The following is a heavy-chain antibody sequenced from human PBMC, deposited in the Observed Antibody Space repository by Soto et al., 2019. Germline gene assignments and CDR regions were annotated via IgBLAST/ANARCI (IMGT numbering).Heavy chain of an antibody. CDR2: ISAYNGNT. Sequence: GASVKVSCKASGYTFTSYGISWVRQAPGQGLEWMGWISAYNGNTKYEQKLQGRVTMTTDTSTSTAYMELRSLRSDDTAVYYCARDAAVGLFDYLGQGTLVTVSS. J-gene: IGHJ4*02. CDR1: GYTFTSYG. V-gene: IGHV1-18*01. CDR3: ARDAAVGLFDY. D-gene: IGHD1-26*01.